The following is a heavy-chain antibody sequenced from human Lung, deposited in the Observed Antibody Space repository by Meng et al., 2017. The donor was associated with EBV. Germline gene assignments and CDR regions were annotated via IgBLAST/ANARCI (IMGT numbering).Heavy chain of an antibody. D-gene: IGHD1-7*01. J-gene: IGHJ4*02. CDR2: FYNGVGT. CDR3: TRQTTIRDY. V-gene: IGHV4-39*07. CDR1: GTSLSTSVYY. Sequence: QVRGRESGHGQGKLSETLSSSCLFSGTSLSTSVYYWGWVRQPPGKGLEWIGSFYNGVGTYYRASLKSRATISVDTSRNHFSLNLKSVTAADTAVYFCTRQTTIRDYWGRGTLVTVSS.